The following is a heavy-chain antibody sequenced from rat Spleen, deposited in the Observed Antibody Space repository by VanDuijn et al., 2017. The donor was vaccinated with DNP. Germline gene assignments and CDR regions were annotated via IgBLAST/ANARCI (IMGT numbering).Heavy chain of an antibody. V-gene: IGHV4-2*01. Sequence: EVKLVESGGGLVQPGSSLKLSCVASGFNFNDFWMGWVRQAPGKGLEWIGEINKDGSTINYTPSLKDKFTISRDNAQNTLYLQMSILGSEDTAFYYCARDFGYNYALDAWGQGTLVTVSS. J-gene: IGHJ3*01. CDR1: GFNFNDFW. CDR2: INKDGSTI. D-gene: IGHD1-4*01. CDR3: ARDFGYNYALDA.